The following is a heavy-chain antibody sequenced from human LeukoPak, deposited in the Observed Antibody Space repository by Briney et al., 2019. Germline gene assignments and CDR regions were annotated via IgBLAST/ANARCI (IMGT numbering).Heavy chain of an antibody. V-gene: IGHV5-51*01. D-gene: IGHD2-21*01. Sequence: GESLKISCKGSGYNFTSYWIAWVRQMPGKGLEWMGIIYPGDSDTRYSPSFQGQVTISADNSISTPYLQWSSLKASDTAMYYCARSICGLLVDYWGQGALVTVSS. CDR2: IYPGDSDT. J-gene: IGHJ4*02. CDR3: ARSICGLLVDY. CDR1: GYNFTSYW.